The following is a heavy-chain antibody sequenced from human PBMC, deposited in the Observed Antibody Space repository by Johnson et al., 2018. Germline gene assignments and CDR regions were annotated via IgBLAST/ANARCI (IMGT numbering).Heavy chain of an antibody. CDR1: GFTFSSYA. V-gene: IGHV3-23*01. J-gene: IGHJ6*03. Sequence: VQLQESGGGLVQPGGSLRLSCAASGFTFSSYAMSWLRQAPGKGLQWVSSISYSGGSTYYADSVKGRFTISRDNSKNTLYLQMNSLRAEDTAVYYCAKDGGYYYYYYMDVWGKGTTVTVSS. CDR3: AKDGGYYYYYYMDV. CDR2: ISYSGGST. D-gene: IGHD3-16*01.